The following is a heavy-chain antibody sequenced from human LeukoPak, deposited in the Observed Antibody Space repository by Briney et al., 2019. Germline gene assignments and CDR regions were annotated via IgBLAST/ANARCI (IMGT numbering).Heavy chain of an antibody. CDR1: GFTFSSYA. CDR2: ISGSGGST. J-gene: IGHJ3*02. D-gene: IGHD2-15*01. Sequence: GGSLRLSCAASGFTFSSYAMSWVRQAPGKGLEWVSAISGSGGSTYYADSVKGRFTISRDNSKNTLYLQMNSLRAEDTAAYYCAKEVVVVVAAGGFDAFDIWGQGTMVTVSS. V-gene: IGHV3-23*01. CDR3: AKEVVVVVAAGGFDAFDI.